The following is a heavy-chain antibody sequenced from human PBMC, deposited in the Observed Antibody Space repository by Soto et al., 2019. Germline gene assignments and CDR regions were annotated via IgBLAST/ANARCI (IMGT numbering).Heavy chain of an antibody. CDR2: ISGFNGNT. J-gene: IGHJ6*02. V-gene: IGHV1-18*04. Sequence: QVQLVQSGAEVKKPGASVKVSCKASGYTFTGYGISWVRQAPGQGLEWMGWISGFNGNTNYAQKVQGRVTMTTETSTSTAYMELRSLRSDDTAVYYCARHSQVEWLVRPYYGMDVWGQGTMVTVSS. D-gene: IGHD6-19*01. CDR1: GYTFTGYG. CDR3: ARHSQVEWLVRPYYGMDV.